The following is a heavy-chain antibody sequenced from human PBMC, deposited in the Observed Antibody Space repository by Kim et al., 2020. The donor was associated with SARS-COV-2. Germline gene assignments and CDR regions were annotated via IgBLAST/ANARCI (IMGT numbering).Heavy chain of an antibody. Sequence: TYYADSVKGRFTISRDNSKNTLYLQMNSLRAEDTAVYYCAKGGMRNWFDPWGQGTLVTVSS. CDR3: AKGGMRNWFDP. J-gene: IGHJ5*02. V-gene: IGHV3-23*01. CDR2: T. D-gene: IGHD6-13*01.